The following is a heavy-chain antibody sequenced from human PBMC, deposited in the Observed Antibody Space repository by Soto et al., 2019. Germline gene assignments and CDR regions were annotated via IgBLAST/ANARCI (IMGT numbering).Heavy chain of an antibody. CDR3: AKDWAGYCSGVACFGYFNS. V-gene: IGHV3-23*01. Sequence: EVQLLESGGGLVQPGGSLRLSCAASGFTFSTYGMSWVRQAPGKGLEWVSFISGSGDSTYYADSVKGRFTISRDNSTNTLNLQMNSLRTEDTAMYYCAKDWAGYCSGVACFGYFNSWGQGTPVTVSS. J-gene: IGHJ4*02. CDR2: ISGSGDST. D-gene: IGHD2-15*01. CDR1: GFTFSTYG.